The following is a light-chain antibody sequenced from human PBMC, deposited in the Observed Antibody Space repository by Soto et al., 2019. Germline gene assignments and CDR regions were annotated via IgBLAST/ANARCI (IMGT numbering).Light chain of an antibody. CDR2: SNN. Sequence: QSVLTQPPSASGTPGQRVTISCSGSRCNIGSDTVNWYQQLPGTAPKLLIYSNNQRPSGVPDRFSGSKSGTSASLAISGLQSEDEADYYCAAWDGSLNGWVFGGGTKLTVL. CDR3: AAWDGSLNGWV. CDR1: RCNIGSDT. J-gene: IGLJ3*02. V-gene: IGLV1-44*01.